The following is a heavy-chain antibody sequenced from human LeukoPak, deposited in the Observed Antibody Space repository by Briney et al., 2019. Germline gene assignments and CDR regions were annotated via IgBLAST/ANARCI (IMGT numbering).Heavy chain of an antibody. CDR3: ARAGEMLRYFDWLSNHYFDY. CDR2: ISYDGSNK. V-gene: IGHV3-30-3*01. D-gene: IGHD3-9*01. J-gene: IGHJ4*02. Sequence: ERSLRLSCAASGFTFSSYAMHWVRQAPGKGLEWVAVISYDGSNKYYADSVKGRFTISRDNSKNTLYLQMNSLRAEDTAVYYCARAGEMLRYFDWLSNHYFDYWGQGTLVTVSS. CDR1: GFTFSSYA.